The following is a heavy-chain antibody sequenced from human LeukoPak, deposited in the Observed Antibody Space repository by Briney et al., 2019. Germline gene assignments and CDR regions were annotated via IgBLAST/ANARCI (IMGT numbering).Heavy chain of an antibody. D-gene: IGHD1-26*01. CDR3: ARVMWELRIYYYYGMDV. CDR1: GFTFSSYA. J-gene: IGHJ6*02. V-gene: IGHV3-30-3*01. CDR2: ISYDGSNK. Sequence: GGSLRLSCAASGFTFSSYAMHWVRQAPGKGLEWGAVISYDGSNKYYADSVKGRFTNSRDNSKNTLYLQMNSLRAEDTAVYYCARVMWELRIYYYYGMDVWGQGTTVTVSS.